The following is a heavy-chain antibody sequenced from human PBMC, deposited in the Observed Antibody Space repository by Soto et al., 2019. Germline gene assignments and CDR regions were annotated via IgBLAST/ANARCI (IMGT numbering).Heavy chain of an antibody. CDR2: IKSKTDGGTA. CDR1: GFTFSNAW. D-gene: IGHD3-22*01. J-gene: IGHJ3*02. Sequence: GGSLRLSCAASGFTFSNAWMSWVRQAPGKGLEWIGLIKSKTDGGTADYAAPVKGRFTISRDDSKNTLYLQMNSLRAEDTAVYYCAKDRNYYDSSGYFPDAFDIWGQGTMVTVSS. CDR3: AKDRNYYDSSGYFPDAFDI. V-gene: IGHV3-15*01.